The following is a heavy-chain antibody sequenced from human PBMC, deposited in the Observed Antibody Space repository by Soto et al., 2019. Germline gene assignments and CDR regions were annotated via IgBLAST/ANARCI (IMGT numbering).Heavy chain of an antibody. D-gene: IGHD7-27*01. CDR1: GFTFSSYA. J-gene: IGHJ4*02. CDR3: AKYQLGIPTDY. V-gene: IGHV3-23*01. CDR2: ISGSGGST. Sequence: GGSLRLSCAASGFTFSSYAMSWVRQAPGKGLEWVSAISGSGGSTYYADSVKGRFSISRDNSKNTLYLQMNSLRAEDTAVLHCAKYQLGIPTDYWGQGALVTVSS.